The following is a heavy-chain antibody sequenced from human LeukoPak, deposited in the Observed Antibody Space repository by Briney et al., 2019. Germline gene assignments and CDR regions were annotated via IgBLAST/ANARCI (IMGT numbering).Heavy chain of an antibody. V-gene: IGHV4-39*02. CDR3: ARDGHSSGYRYWYFDL. CDR2: IYYSGST. Sequence: PSETLSLTCTVSGGSISSSSYYWGWIRQPPGKGLEWIGSIYYSGSTYYNPSLKSRVTISVDTSKNQFSLKLSSVTAADTAVYYCARDGHSSGYRYWYFDLWGRGTLVTVSS. CDR1: GGSISSSSYY. J-gene: IGHJ2*01. D-gene: IGHD3-22*01.